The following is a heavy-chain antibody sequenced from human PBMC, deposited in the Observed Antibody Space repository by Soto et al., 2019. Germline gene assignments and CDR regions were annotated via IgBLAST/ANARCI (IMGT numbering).Heavy chain of an antibody. CDR2: ISYDGSNK. CDR3: AKDAGRIAVAGMFDY. J-gene: IGHJ4*02. Sequence: GGSLRLSCAASGFTFSSYGMHWVRQAPGKGLEWVAVISYDGSNKYYADSVKGRFTISRDNSKNTLYLQMNSLRAEDTAVFYCAKDAGRIAVAGMFDYWGQGTLVTVSS. V-gene: IGHV3-30*18. D-gene: IGHD6-19*01. CDR1: GFTFSSYG.